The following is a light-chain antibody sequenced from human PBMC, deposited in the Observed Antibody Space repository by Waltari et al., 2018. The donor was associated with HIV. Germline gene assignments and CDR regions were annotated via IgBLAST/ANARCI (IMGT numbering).Light chain of an antibody. J-gene: IGKJ1*01. CDR3: QQFDIWPWT. CDR2: GAS. V-gene: IGKV3-15*01. CDR1: QSVASN. Sequence: EVVMTQSPATLSVSPGEGATLSCRASQSVASNLAWYQQRPCQAPRLLIYGASTRATDIPARFSGSGSGTEFTLTINSLQSEDSALYYCQQFDIWPWTFGQGTKVEIK.